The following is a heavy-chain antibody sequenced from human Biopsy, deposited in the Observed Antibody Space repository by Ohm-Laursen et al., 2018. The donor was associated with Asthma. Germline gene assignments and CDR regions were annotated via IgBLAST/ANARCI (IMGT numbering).Heavy chain of an antibody. CDR3: ARHDHRWDTYADF. CDR2: MYYGETT. J-gene: IGHJ4*02. V-gene: IGHV4-39*01. CDR1: GASITSGAYY. D-gene: IGHD2-2*01. Sequence: SDTLSLTCTVSGASITSGAYYWGWIRQPPGKGLEWIGSMYYGETTYYSPSLKSRVTISVDTSKNQFSLILSSVTAADTAVYYCARHDHRWDTYADFWGQGTLVTVSS.